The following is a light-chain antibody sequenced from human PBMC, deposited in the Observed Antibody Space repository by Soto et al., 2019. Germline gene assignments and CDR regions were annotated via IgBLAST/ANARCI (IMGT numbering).Light chain of an antibody. CDR3: QQYNNWPWT. CDR2: RAS. V-gene: IGKV3-15*01. CDR1: QSVSSN. J-gene: IGKJ1*01. Sequence: EIVFTQSLCTLSLSPGERATLSCRASQSVSSNYLAWYQQKPGQAPKVLIYRASKRATGFPARFSGSGSGTDFTLTISSLQSEDFAVYYCQQYNNWPWTFCQGTNVDIK.